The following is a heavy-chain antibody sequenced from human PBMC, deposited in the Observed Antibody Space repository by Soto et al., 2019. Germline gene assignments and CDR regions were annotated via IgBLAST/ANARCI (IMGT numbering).Heavy chain of an antibody. J-gene: IGHJ4*02. CDR3: ARDREGYYDSSGRPKLDY. CDR2: IIPIFGTA. CDR1: GGTFSSYA. D-gene: IGHD3-22*01. V-gene: IGHV1-69*12. Sequence: QVQLVQSGAEVKKPGSSVKVSYKASGGTFSSYAISWVRQAPGHGLEWMGGIIPIFGTANYAQKFQGRVTLTADESTSTAYMELSSLTSEDTAVYYCARDREGYYDSSGRPKLDYWGQGTLVTVSS.